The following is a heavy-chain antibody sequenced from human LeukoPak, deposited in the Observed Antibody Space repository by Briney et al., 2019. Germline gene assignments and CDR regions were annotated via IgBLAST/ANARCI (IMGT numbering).Heavy chain of an antibody. J-gene: IGHJ3*02. V-gene: IGHV1-69*05. Sequence: GASVKVSCKASGGTLSSYAISWVRQAPGQGLEWMGRIIPIFGTANYAQKFQGKVTITTDESTSTAYMELSSLRSEDTAVYYCCWVVTPDAFDIWGQGTMVTVTS. CDR3: CWVVTPDAFDI. D-gene: IGHD4-23*01. CDR2: IIPIFGTA. CDR1: GGTLSSYA.